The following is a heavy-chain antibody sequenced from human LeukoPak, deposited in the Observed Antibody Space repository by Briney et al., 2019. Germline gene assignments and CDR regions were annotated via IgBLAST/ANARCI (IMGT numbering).Heavy chain of an antibody. V-gene: IGHV5-51*01. Sequence: GESLKISCKGSGYSFTSYWIGWVRQMPGKGLEWMGIIYPGDSDTRYSPSSQGQVTISADKSISTAYLQWSSLKASDTAMYYCARRRGGYGDYFYYYGMDVWGQGTTVTVSS. CDR2: IYPGDSDT. CDR3: ARRRGGYGDYFYYYGMDV. D-gene: IGHD4-17*01. CDR1: GYSFTSYW. J-gene: IGHJ6*02.